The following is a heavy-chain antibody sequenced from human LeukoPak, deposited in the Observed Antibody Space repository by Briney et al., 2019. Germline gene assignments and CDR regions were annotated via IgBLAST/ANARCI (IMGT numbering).Heavy chain of an antibody. V-gene: IGHV3-74*01. CDR2: INSDGSST. D-gene: IGHD2-8*01. CDR1: GFTFSSYW. CDR3: ARRPVSNWYFDL. Sequence: PGGSLRLSCAASGFTFSSYWMHWVRQAPGKGLVWVSRINSDGSSTSYADSVKGRFTISRDNAKNSLYLQMNSLRAEDTAVYYCARRPVSNWYFDLWGRGTLVTVSS. J-gene: IGHJ2*01.